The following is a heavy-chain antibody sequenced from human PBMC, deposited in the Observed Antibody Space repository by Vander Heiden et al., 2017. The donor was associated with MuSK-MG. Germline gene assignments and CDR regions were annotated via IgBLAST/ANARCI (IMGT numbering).Heavy chain of an antibody. Sequence: QVQLVESGGGVVQPGRSLSLSCAASRFTFSNHGMQWVRQAPGKGLEWVAVIWYDGGNKDYADSVKGRFTISRDNSKNTLYLEMNSLRAEVTAVYFCAKDRGNGNYYFFDCWGQGTLVTVSS. CDR2: IWYDGGNK. J-gene: IGHJ4*02. D-gene: IGHD1-26*01. CDR1: RFTFSNHG. CDR3: AKDRGNGNYYFFDC. V-gene: IGHV3-33*06.